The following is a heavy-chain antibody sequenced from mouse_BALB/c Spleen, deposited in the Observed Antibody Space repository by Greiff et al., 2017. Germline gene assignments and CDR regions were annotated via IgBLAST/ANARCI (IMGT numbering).Heavy chain of an antibody. CDR1: GFTFSSYA. V-gene: IGHV5-6-5*01. Sequence: EVMLVESGGGLVKPGGSLKLSCAASGFTFSSYAMSWVRQTPEKRLEWVASISSGGSTYYPDSVKGRFTISRDNARNILYLQMSSLRSEDTAMYYCARGDYYGSFDYWGQGTTLTVSS. J-gene: IGHJ2*01. CDR3: ARGDYYGSFDY. D-gene: IGHD1-1*01. CDR2: ISSGGST.